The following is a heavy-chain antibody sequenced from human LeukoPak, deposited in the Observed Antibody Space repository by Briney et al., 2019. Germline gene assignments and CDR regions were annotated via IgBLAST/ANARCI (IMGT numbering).Heavy chain of an antibody. CDR2: IYHSGST. CDR1: GYSISSGYY. V-gene: IGHV4-38-2*02. J-gene: IGHJ2*01. CDR3: ARASLAYCGGDCYYYWYFDL. Sequence: PAQTLSLTCTVSGYSISSGYYWGWLRQPPGKGLEWIGSIYHSGSTYYNPSLKSRVTISVDRSKNQFSLKLSSVTAADTAVYYCARASLAYCGGDCYYYWYFDLWGRGTLVTVSS. D-gene: IGHD2-21*02.